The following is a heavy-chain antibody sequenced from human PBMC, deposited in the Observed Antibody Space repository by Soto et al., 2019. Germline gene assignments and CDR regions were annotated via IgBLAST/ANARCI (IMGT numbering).Heavy chain of an antibody. D-gene: IGHD1-1*01. V-gene: IGHV6-1*01. CDR3: ARVSWDDVSPHNSTDV. J-gene: IGHJ6*03. Sequence: SQTLSLTCAISGDSVSSNSAGWNWIRQTPSRGLEWLGRTYYRSKWYYTYAVSVKSRIIIDPDTSKNQFSLQLNSVTPEDTAVYYCARVSWDDVSPHNSTDVWGRGTTVTVSS. CDR2: TYYRSKWYY. CDR1: GDSVSSNSAG.